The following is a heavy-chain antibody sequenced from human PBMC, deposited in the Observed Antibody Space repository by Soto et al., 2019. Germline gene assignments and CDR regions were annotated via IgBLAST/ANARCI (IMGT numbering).Heavy chain of an antibody. CDR3: ARATMGGSSWPFDY. D-gene: IGHD6-13*01. CDR2: IYHSGST. Sequence: SETLSLTCAVSGGSISSSNWWSWVRQPPGKGLEWIGEIYHSGSTNYNPSLKSRVTISVDKSKNQFSLKLSSVTAADTAVYYCARATMGGSSWPFDYWGQGTLVTVSS. J-gene: IGHJ4*02. V-gene: IGHV4-4*02. CDR1: GGSISSSNW.